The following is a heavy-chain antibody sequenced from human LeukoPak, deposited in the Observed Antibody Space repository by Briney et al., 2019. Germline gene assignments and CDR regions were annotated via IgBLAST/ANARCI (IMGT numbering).Heavy chain of an antibody. D-gene: IGHD5-18*01. V-gene: IGHV4-59*01. J-gene: IGHJ4*02. Sequence: SETLSLTCAVYGGSFSGYYWSWIRQPPGKGLEWIGYIYYSGSTNYNPSLKSRVTISVDTSKNQFSLKLSSVTAADTAAYYCARDGYNYGSFDYWGQGTLVTVSS. CDR2: IYYSGST. CDR1: GGSFSGYY. CDR3: ARDGYNYGSFDY.